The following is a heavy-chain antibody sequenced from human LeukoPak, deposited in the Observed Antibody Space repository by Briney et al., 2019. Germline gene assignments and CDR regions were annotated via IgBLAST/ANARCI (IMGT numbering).Heavy chain of an antibody. CDR2: ISGGGGST. V-gene: IGHV3-23*01. CDR3: AKVRDDDEYVPLYFDY. J-gene: IGHJ4*02. Sequence: GGSLRLSCAASGFTFNNYAMSWVRQAPGKGLEWVSAISGGGGSTYYADSVKGRFTISRDNSKNTLYLQMNSLRAEDTAVYYCAKVRDDDEYVPLYFDYWGQGTLVSVSS. CDR1: GFTFNNYA. D-gene: IGHD3-16*01.